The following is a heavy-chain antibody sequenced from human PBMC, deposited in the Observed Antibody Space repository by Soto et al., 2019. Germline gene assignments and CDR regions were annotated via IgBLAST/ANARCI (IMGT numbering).Heavy chain of an antibody. D-gene: IGHD2-2*02. CDR2: MNAKSGDT. CDR1: GYNFSDFD. Sequence: QAHLEQSGAELKRPGASVKVSCKASGYNFSDFDINWLRHASGQGPEWMGWMNAKSGDTFFPQRFQGKLNMTWDTSLSTAYMEVGSLTSDDTAIYYCARGNTFNDAGFDAGGQGTTVAFPS. V-gene: IGHV1-8*01. CDR3: ARGNTFNDAGFDA. J-gene: IGHJ6*02.